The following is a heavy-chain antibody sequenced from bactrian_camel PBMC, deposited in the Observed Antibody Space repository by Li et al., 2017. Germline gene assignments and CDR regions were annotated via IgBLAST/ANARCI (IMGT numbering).Heavy chain of an antibody. V-gene: IGHV3S10*01. CDR2: IHQDGAT. Sequence: QLVESGGGSVQTGGSLRLSCAASGFAVSSAYMRWVRQAPGKVIQYLGGIHQDGATTYPESVRGRFTISKDNAANILYLQMNNLSPEDSAMYFCAATSQPFRLLDRLPPRSEYQYWGQGTQVTVS. D-gene: IGHD1*01. CDR1: GFAVSSAY. CDR3: AATSQPFRLLDRLPPRSEYQY. J-gene: IGHJ4*01.